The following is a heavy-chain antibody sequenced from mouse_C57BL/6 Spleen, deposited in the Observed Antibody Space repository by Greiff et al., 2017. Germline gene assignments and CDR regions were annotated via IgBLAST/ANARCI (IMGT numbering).Heavy chain of an antibody. CDR1: GYTFTDYN. V-gene: IGHV1-22*01. Sequence: VQLQQSGPELVKPGASVKMSCKASGYTFTDYNMHWVKQSHGKSLEWIGYINPNNGGTSYNQKFKGKATLPVNKYSSTAYMELRSLTSEDSAVYYCARKGISSYDYWGQGTTLTVSS. CDR2: INPNNGGT. D-gene: IGHD1-1*01. CDR3: ARKGISSYDY. J-gene: IGHJ2*01.